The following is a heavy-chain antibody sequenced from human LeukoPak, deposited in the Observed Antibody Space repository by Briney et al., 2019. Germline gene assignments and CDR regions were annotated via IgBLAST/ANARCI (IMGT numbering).Heavy chain of an antibody. CDR2: INHSGST. D-gene: IGHD4-17*01. J-gene: IGHJ3*02. Sequence: PSETLSLTCAVYGGSFSGYYWSWIRQSPGKGLEWIGEINHSGSTNYNPSLKSRVTISVDTSKNQFSLKLSSVTAADTAVYYCARERRMTTDAFDIWGQGTMVTVSS. CDR3: ARERRMTTDAFDI. CDR1: GGSFSGYY. V-gene: IGHV4-34*01.